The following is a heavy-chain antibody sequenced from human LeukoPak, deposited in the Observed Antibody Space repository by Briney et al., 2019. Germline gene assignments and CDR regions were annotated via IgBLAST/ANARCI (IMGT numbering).Heavy chain of an antibody. V-gene: IGHV3-30*01. Sequence: GGSLRLSCAASGFTFSSYAMSWVRQAPGKGREWGAVISYDGSNKYYADSVKGRFTISRDNSKNTLYLQMNSLRAEDTAVYYCASSAAEWFGELSPFDYWGQGTLVTVSS. CDR2: ISYDGSNK. D-gene: IGHD3-10*01. J-gene: IGHJ4*02. CDR1: GFTFSSYA. CDR3: ASSAAEWFGELSPFDY.